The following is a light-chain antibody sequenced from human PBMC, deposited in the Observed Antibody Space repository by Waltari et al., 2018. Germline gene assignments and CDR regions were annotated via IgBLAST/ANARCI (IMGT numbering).Light chain of an antibody. V-gene: IGKV1-39*01. CDR1: QSIRSY. CDR2: GAY. Sequence: DIQMTQSPSSLYAFVGERVTITCRASQSIRSYVNWYQQKAGKAPQLLIYGAYSLQSGVPSRCSGSGSGTDFTLTIRSLQPEDFATYYCQQSLNTPRTFGQGTKVEMK. CDR3: QQSLNTPRT. J-gene: IGKJ1*01.